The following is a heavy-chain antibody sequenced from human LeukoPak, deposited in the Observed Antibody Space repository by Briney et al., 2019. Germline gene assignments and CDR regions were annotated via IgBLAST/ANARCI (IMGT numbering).Heavy chain of an antibody. CDR1: GFTFSDYY. CDR3: AAYGSGSSHWFDP. CDR2: ISSSGSTI. D-gene: IGHD3-10*01. Sequence: GGSLRLSCAASGFTFSDYYMSWMRQAPGKGLEGVSYISSSGSTIYYADSVKDRFTISRDNSKKTLYLQMNSLRAEDTAVYYCAAYGSGSSHWFDPWGQGTLVTVSS. J-gene: IGHJ5*02. V-gene: IGHV3-11*01.